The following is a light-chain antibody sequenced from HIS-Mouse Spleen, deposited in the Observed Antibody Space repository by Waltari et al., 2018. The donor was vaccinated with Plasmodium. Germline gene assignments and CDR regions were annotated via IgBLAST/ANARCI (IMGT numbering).Light chain of an antibody. J-gene: IGLJ3*02. CDR3: YTTDSSGNHRV. CDR1: ALPKKY. CDR2: EDS. Sequence: SYELTQPPSVSVSPGQTARITCSGDALPKKYAYWYQQKSGQAPVLVIYEDSKRPSGIPEKSSGSSSGTMATLTISVAQVEDEADYYCYTTDSSGNHRVFGGGTKLTVL. V-gene: IGLV3-10*01.